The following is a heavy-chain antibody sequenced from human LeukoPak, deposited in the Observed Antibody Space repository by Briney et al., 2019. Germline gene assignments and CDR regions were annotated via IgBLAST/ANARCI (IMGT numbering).Heavy chain of an antibody. CDR1: GGSFNDYH. D-gene: IGHD4-17*01. V-gene: IGHV4-34*01. J-gene: IGHJ4*02. CDR3: TRMTTGHDY. Sequence: SETLSLTCAVSGGSFNDYHWSWVRQPPGKGLEWIGEINHSGYTNDSPSLKSRVTLSIDTSRKQFSLNLRSVTVADTGIYYCTRMTTGHDYWGQGTLVTVSS. CDR2: INHSGYT.